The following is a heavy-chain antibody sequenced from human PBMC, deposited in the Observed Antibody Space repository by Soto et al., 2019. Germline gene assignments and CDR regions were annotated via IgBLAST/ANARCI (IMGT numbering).Heavy chain of an antibody. J-gene: IGHJ4*02. Sequence: GGSLRLSCAASGFTFSTYTMKRVRQAPGKGLEWVSSISSGSSYIYYADSVRGRFTISRDNAKNSLFLQVNSLRAEDTAVYYCARVINQQLVGTGDYWGQGTLVTVSS. CDR2: ISSGSSYI. V-gene: IGHV3-21*01. D-gene: IGHD6-13*01. CDR1: GFTFSTYT. CDR3: ARVINQQLVGTGDY.